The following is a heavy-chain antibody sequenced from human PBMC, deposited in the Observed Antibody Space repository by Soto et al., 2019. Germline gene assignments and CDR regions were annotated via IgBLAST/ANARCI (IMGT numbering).Heavy chain of an antibody. J-gene: IGHJ4*02. CDR2: ISYDGNNK. CDR3: AKDFNLLSPDSYFDY. D-gene: IGHD2-21*01. CDR1: GFTFSGYG. Sequence: QVQLVESGGGVVQPGRSLRLSCAASGFTFSGYGMHWVRQAPGKGLQWVAHISYDGNNKYYADSVKGRFTMSRDNSKNTLYLQMNSLRAEDTAVYYCAKDFNLLSPDSYFDYWGQGTLVTVSS. V-gene: IGHV3-30*18.